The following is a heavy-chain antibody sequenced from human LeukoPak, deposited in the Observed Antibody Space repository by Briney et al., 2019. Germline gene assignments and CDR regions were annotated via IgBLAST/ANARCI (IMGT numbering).Heavy chain of an antibody. CDR2: IYHSGST. CDR1: GGSISSGGYS. D-gene: IGHD6-13*01. CDR3: ARVLGYSSSLDY. V-gene: IGHV4-30-2*01. Sequence: PSQTLSLTCAVSGGSISSGGYSWSWIRQPPGKGLEWIGYIYHSGSTYYNPSLKSRVTISVDRSKNQFSLKLSSVTAADTAVYYCARVLGYSSSLDYWGQGTLVTVSS. J-gene: IGHJ4*02.